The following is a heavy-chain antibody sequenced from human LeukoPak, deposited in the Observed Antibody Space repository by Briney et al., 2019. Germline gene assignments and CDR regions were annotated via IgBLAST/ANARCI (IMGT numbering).Heavy chain of an antibody. D-gene: IGHD1-26*01. CDR2: IYYSGST. CDR1: GGSISSYY. J-gene: IGHJ3*02. Sequence: PSETLSLTCTVSGGSISSYYWSWIRQPPGKGLEWIGYIYYSGSTNYNPSLKSRVTISVDTSKNQSSLKLSSVTAADTAVYYCARWDRAFDIWGQGTMVTVSS. V-gene: IGHV4-59*01. CDR3: ARWDRAFDI.